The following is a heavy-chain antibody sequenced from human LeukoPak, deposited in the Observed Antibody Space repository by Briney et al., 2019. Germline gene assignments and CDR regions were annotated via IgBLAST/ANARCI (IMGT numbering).Heavy chain of an antibody. D-gene: IGHD6-19*01. Sequence: ASVKVSCKASRYTFTAYYIHWVRQAPGQGLEWMGWINSNSGDTSLAQKFQDRVTMTRDTSISTAYMDLSSLRSDDTAVYFCALPLGKVVAGTLGSWGQGTLVTVSS. J-gene: IGHJ4*02. CDR3: ALPLGKVVAGTLGS. CDR1: RYTFTAYY. CDR2: INSNSGDT. V-gene: IGHV1-2*02.